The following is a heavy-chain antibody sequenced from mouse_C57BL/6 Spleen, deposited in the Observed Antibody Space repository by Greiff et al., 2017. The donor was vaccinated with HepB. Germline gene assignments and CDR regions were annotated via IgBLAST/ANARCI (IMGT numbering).Heavy chain of an antibody. Sequence: EVQLQQSGPELVKPGASVKIPCKASGYTFTDYNMDWVKQSHGKSLEWIGDINPNNGGTIYNQKFKGKATLTVDKSSSTAYMGLRSLTSEDTAVYYCARWSTVVSYFDYWGQGTTLTVSS. D-gene: IGHD1-1*01. CDR2: INPNNGGT. CDR3: ARWSTVVSYFDY. J-gene: IGHJ2*01. CDR1: GYTFTDYN. V-gene: IGHV1-18*01.